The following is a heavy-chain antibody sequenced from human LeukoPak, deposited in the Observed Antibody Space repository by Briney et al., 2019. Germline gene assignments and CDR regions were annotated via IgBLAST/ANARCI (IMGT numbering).Heavy chain of an antibody. V-gene: IGHV4-59*01. CDR3: ARSHTQWLAYFDY. D-gene: IGHD6-19*01. CDR1: GGSISSYY. CDR2: IYYSWST. J-gene: IGHJ4*02. Sequence: SETLSLTCTVSGGSISSYYWSWIRQPPGKGLEWIGYIYYSWSTNYNPSHKSRVTISVDTSKNQFSLKLSSVTAADTAVYYCARSHTQWLAYFDYRGQGTLVTVSS.